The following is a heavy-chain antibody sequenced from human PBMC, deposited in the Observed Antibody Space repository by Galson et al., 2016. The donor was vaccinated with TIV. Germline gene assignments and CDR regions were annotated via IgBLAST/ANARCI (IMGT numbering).Heavy chain of an antibody. Sequence: SLRLSCAASQFTFTSYSIHWVRQAPGKGLEWLSVLSSDGSNKFYADSVKGRFTLSRDKSKRTVFLQMDRLTPDDTAVYYCARDAVTYPSYYHLYGMDVWGQGTPVTVSS. D-gene: IGHD2-21*02. V-gene: IGHV3-30*04. CDR2: LSSDGSNK. CDR1: QFTFTSYS. J-gene: IGHJ6*02. CDR3: ARDAVTYPSYYHLYGMDV.